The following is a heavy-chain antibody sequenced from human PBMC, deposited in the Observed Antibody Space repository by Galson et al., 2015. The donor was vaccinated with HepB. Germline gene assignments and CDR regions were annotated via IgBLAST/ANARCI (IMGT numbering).Heavy chain of an antibody. J-gene: IGHJ6*02. CDR1: GYSFPIYW. Sequence: QSGAEVKKPGESLKISCKASGYSFPIYWIGWVRQMPGKGLEWMGIIYPNDSDTRYSPSFQGQVIISADNSISTAYLQWSSLKATDTAMYYCARHGRIAARGTRESLGRDVRGQGTTETGSS. CDR3: ARHGRIAARGTRESLGRDV. D-gene: IGHD6-13*01. V-gene: IGHV5-51*01. CDR2: IYPNDSDT.